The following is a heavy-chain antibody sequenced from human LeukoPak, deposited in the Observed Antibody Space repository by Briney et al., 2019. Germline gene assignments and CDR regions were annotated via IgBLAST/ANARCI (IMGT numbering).Heavy chain of an antibody. D-gene: IGHD3-22*01. CDR1: GFTFSNYV. CDR2: ITVSGVST. CDR3: AKEEGYYYDSGGYYVEYFQH. J-gene: IGHJ1*01. Sequence: GGSLRLSCAASGFTFSNYVMSWVRQAPGKGLEWVSAITVSGVSTYYADSVKGRFTFSRDNSKNTLYLQMNSLRAEDTAVYYCAKEEGYYYDSGGYYVEYFQHWGQGTLVTVSS. V-gene: IGHV3-23*01.